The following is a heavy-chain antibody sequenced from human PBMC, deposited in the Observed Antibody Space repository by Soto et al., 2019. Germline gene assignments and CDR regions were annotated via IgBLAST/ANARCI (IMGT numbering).Heavy chain of an antibody. CDR1: GFTFSSYA. CDR3: AKDSYFEDTAMDY. V-gene: IGHV3-23*01. CDR2: ISGSGGST. J-gene: IGHJ4*02. Sequence: EVQLLESGGGLVQPGGSLRLSCAASGFTFSSYAMSWVRQAPGKGLEWVSAISGSGGSTYYADSVKGRFTISRDNSKNTRYLQMNSLRAEDTAVYYCAKDSYFEDTAMDYWGQGTLVTVSS. D-gene: IGHD5-18*01.